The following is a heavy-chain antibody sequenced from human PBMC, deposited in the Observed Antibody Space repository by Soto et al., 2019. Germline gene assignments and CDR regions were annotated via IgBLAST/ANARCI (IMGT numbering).Heavy chain of an antibody. CDR2: ISGSGGST. D-gene: IGHD2-2*01. V-gene: IGHV3-23*01. CDR3: ATRRDASYYYYGMAV. J-gene: IGHJ6*02. Sequence: PGGSLRLSCAASGFTFSTYAMTWVRQAPGKGLEWVSAISGSGGSTYYADSVKGRFTISRDNSKNTLFLQMNSLRAEDTAVYYCATRRDASYYYYGMAVWGQGTTVTVSS. CDR1: GFTFSTYA.